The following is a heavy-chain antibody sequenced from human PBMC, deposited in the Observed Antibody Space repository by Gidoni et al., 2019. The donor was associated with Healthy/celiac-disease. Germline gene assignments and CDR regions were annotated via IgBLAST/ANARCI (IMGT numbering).Heavy chain of an antibody. V-gene: IGHV3-23*01. CDR2: SSGSGGST. Sequence: EVQLLESGGGLVQPGGSLRLSCAASGFPFGSYAMSWVRQAPGKGLEWVSASSGSGGSTYYADSVKGRFTISRDNSKNTLYLQMNSLRAEDTAVYYCAKLPGIAVAGFFDYWGQGTLVTVSS. J-gene: IGHJ4*02. CDR1: GFPFGSYA. D-gene: IGHD6-19*01. CDR3: AKLPGIAVAGFFDY.